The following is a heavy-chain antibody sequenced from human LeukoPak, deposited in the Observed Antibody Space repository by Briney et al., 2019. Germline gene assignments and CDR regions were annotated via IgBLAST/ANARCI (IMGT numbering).Heavy chain of an antibody. J-gene: IGHJ6*03. V-gene: IGHV1-69*06. CDR2: IIPIFDTA. CDR3: ARGLEHGNYYYYMDV. D-gene: IGHD1/OR15-1a*01. Sequence: ASVKVSCKGSGYTFSSYAISWVRQAPGQGLEWMGGIIPIFDTANYAQKFQGRVTITADKSTSTAYMELSSLRSEDTAVYYCARGLEHGNYYYYMDVWGKGTTVTIS. CDR1: GYTFSSYA.